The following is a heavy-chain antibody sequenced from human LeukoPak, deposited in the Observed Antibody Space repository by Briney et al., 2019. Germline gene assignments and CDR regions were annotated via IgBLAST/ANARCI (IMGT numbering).Heavy chain of an antibody. CDR1: GGSISSYY. V-gene: IGHV4-59*08. CDR2: IYYSGST. J-gene: IGHJ6*03. Sequence: SETLSLTCTVSGGSISSYYWSWIRQPPGKGLEWIGYIYYSGSTNYKPSLKSRVTISVETSKNQFSLKLSSVTAADTAVYYCSRGSYYYYYMDVWGKGTTVTVSS. CDR3: SRGSYYYYYMDV.